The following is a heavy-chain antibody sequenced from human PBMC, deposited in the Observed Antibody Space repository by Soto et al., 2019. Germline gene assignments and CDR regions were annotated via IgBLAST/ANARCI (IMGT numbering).Heavy chain of an antibody. CDR2: IIPIFGTA. CDR3: ARDFMAPEPSGSYGDY. J-gene: IGHJ4*02. D-gene: IGHD1-26*01. Sequence: QVQLVQSGAEVKKPGSSVKVSCKASGGTFSSYAISWVRQAPGQGLEWMGGIIPIFGTANYAQKFQGRVTITADESTSTAYMELSNLRSEDTAVYYCARDFMAPEPSGSYGDYWGQGTLVTVSS. CDR1: GGTFSSYA. V-gene: IGHV1-69*01.